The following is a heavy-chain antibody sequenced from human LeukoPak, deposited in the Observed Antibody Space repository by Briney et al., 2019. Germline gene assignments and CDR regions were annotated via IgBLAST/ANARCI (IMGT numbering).Heavy chain of an antibody. CDR2: FDPEDGET. CDR1: GYTLTELS. D-gene: IGHD6-25*01. V-gene: IGHV1-24*01. Sequence: ASVNVSCKVSGYTLTELSMHWVRQAPGKGLEWMGGFDPEDGETIYAQKFQGRVTMTEDTSTDTAYMELSSLRSEDTAVYYRATLTAAGGYYFDYWGQGTLVTVSS. CDR3: ATLTAAGGYYFDY. J-gene: IGHJ4*02.